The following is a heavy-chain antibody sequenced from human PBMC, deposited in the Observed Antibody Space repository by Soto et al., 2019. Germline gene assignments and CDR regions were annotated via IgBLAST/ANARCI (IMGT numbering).Heavy chain of an antibody. V-gene: IGHV3-15*01. CDR1: GFTFSNAW. J-gene: IGHJ4*02. Sequence: GGSLRLSCAASGFTFSNAWMSWVRQAPGKGLEWVGRIKSKTDGGTTDYAAPVKGRFTISRDDSKNTLYLQMNSLKTEDTAVYYCTTDCSSSWYQVDYWGQGTLVTVSS. CDR2: IKSKTDGGTT. CDR3: TTDCSSSWYQVDY. D-gene: IGHD6-13*01.